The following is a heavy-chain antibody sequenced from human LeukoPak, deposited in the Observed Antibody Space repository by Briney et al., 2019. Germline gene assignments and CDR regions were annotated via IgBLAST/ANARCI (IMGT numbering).Heavy chain of an antibody. CDR3: ARDPVGYCSGGSCPFHY. J-gene: IGHJ4*02. Sequence: ASVKVSCKASGYTFTSYYMHWVRQAPGQGLEWMGWISAYNGNTNYAQKLQGRVTMTTDTSTSTAYMDLRSLRSDDTAVYYCARDPVGYCSGGSCPFHYWGQGILVTVSS. CDR1: GYTFTSYY. D-gene: IGHD2-15*01. CDR2: ISAYNGNT. V-gene: IGHV1-18*04.